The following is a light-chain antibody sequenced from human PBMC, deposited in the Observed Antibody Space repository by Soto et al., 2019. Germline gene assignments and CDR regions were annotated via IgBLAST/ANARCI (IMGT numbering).Light chain of an antibody. CDR1: QGVTTN. V-gene: IGKV3-15*01. CDR3: PHYNNWPVP. CDR2: DVS. J-gene: IGKJ5*01. Sequence: VMTQAPPSWSVYPGEEASLSCRAGQGVTTNFAWYQQKSGQSPRLLIYDVSTRATGVPARFSVTGSDADFTLPLSGLYSEDSAVYFCPHYNNWPVPFGQGTRLEIK.